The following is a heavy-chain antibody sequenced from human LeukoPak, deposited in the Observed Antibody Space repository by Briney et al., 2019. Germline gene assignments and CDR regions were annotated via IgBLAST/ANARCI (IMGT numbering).Heavy chain of an antibody. J-gene: IGHJ6*02. CDR1: GYTFTSYG. D-gene: IGHD3-10*01. CDR3: ARGPGLWFGESIDYYYYGMDV. V-gene: IGHV1-69*10. CDR2: IIPILGIA. Sequence: SVKVSCKASGYTFTSYGISWVRQAPGQGLEWMGGIIPILGIANYAQKFQGRVTITADKSTSTAYMELSSLRSEDTAVYYCARGPGLWFGESIDYYYYGMDVWGQGTTVTVSS.